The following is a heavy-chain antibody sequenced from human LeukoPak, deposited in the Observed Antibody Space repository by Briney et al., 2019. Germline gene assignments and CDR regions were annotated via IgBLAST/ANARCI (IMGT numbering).Heavy chain of an antibody. J-gene: IGHJ3*02. CDR2: IYYSGST. D-gene: IGHD2-15*01. CDR1: GGSISSGDYY. CDR3: ARRYCGGGSCRDALDI. V-gene: IGHV4-31*03. Sequence: SETLSLTCTVSGGSISSGDYYWSWIRQPPGKGLEWIGYIYYSGSTYYNPSLKSRVTISIDTSKSQLSLNLTSVTAADTAVYYCARRYCGGGSCRDALDIWGQGTMVTVSS.